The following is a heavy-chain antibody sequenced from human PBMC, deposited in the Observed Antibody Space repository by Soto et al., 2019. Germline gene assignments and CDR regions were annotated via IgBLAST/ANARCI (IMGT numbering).Heavy chain of an antibody. J-gene: IGHJ4*02. CDR3: ARGNKAGYCSGGSCPYYFDY. Sequence: LRRTLSLTCAVSSGSISSSNWWSWVRQPPGKGLEWIGEIYHSGSTNYNPSLKSRVTISVDKSKNQFSLKLSSVTAADTAVYYCARGNKAGYCSGGSCPYYFDYWGQGTLVTVSS. CDR1: SGSISSSNW. V-gene: IGHV4-4*03. D-gene: IGHD2-15*01. CDR2: IYHSGST.